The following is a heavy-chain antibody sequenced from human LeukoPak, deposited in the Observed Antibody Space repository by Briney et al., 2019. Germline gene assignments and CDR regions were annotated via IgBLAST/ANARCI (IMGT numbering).Heavy chain of an antibody. CDR2: IYYSGST. Sequence: SETLSLTCTVSGGSISSSSYYWGWVRQPPGKGLEWIGSIYYSGSTYYNPSLKSRVTISGDTSKNQFSLKLSSVTAADTAVYYCARHLLVAENYDFWSGYDSAAAYYFDYWGQGTLVTVSS. V-gene: IGHV4-39*01. CDR3: ARHLLVAENYDFWSGYDSAAAYYFDY. CDR1: GGSISSSSYY. D-gene: IGHD3-3*01. J-gene: IGHJ4*02.